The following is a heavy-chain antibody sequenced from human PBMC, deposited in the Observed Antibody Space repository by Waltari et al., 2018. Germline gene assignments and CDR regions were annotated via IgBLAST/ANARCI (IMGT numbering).Heavy chain of an antibody. CDR2: ISYDGSNK. CDR3: ARGGGGPYYYDSSGYSDY. J-gene: IGHJ4*02. Sequence: QVQLVESGGGVVQPGRSLRLSCAASGFTFSSYAMHWVRQAPGKGLEWVAVISYDGSNKYFADPVKGRFTISRDNSKNTLYLQMNSLRAEDTAVYYCARGGGGPYYYDSSGYSDYWGQGTLVTVSS. CDR1: GFTFSSYA. V-gene: IGHV3-30-3*01. D-gene: IGHD3-22*01.